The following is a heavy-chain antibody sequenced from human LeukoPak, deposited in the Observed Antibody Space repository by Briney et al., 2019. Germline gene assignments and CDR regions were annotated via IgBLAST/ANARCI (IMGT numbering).Heavy chain of an antibody. CDR3: AKGVQLGGYYFDY. CDR2: ISGSGGST. D-gene: IGHD1-1*01. Sequence: GGSLRLSCAASGFTFSSYSMNWVRQAPGKGLEWVSGISGSGGSTYYADSVKGRFTISRDNPKNTLYLQMDNLRAEDTAIYYCAKGVQLGGYYFDYWGQGTLVTVSS. V-gene: IGHV3-23*01. J-gene: IGHJ4*02. CDR1: GFTFSSYS.